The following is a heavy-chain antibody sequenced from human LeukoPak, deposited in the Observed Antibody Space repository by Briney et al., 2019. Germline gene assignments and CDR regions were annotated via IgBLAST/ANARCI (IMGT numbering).Heavy chain of an antibody. CDR1: GFTFSTYS. CDR3: ALSDFWSGYSRSFDY. D-gene: IGHD3-3*01. J-gene: IGHJ4*02. CDR2: ISTSGSTI. Sequence: GGSLRLSCAASGFTFSTYSMNWVRQAPGKGLEWVSYISTSGSTIYYADSVKGRFTISRDNAKNSLYLQMNSLRAEDTAVYYCALSDFWSGYSRSFDYWGQGTLVTVPS. V-gene: IGHV3-48*01.